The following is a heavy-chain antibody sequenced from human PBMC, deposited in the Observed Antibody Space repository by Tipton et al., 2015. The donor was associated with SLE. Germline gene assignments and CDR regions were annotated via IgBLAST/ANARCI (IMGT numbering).Heavy chain of an antibody. D-gene: IGHD3-16*01. J-gene: IGHJ4*02. CDR3: ARGTADEPRFGDY. CDR1: GGSISSYY. Sequence: TLSLTCTVSGGSISSYYWSWIRQPPGMGLEWIGYVYYSGSTNYNPSLKSRVTISVDTSRNQFSLKLSSVTAADTAVYYCARGTADEPRFGDYWGQGTLVTVSS. CDR2: VYYSGST. V-gene: IGHV4-59*01.